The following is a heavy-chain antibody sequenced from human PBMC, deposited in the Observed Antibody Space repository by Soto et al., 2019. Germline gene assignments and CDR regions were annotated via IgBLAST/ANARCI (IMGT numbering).Heavy chain of an antibody. CDR3: ARTEDYGDYTESAGYMDV. J-gene: IGHJ6*03. CDR1: GYTFASYG. V-gene: IGHV1-18*01. CDR2: ISAYNGNT. Sequence: GASVTVSCKDSGYTFASYGISWVRQAHRQGLEWMGWISAYNGNTNYAQKLQGRVTMTTDTSTSTAYMELRSLRSDDTAVYYCARTEDYGDYTESAGYMDVWGKGTTVTVSS. D-gene: IGHD4-17*01.